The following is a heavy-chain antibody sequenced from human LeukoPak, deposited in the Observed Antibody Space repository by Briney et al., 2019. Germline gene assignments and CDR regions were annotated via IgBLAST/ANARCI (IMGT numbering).Heavy chain of an antibody. CDR3: ARAPITSPFYFDY. D-gene: IGHD2-2*01. J-gene: IGHJ4*02. Sequence: GGSLRLSCTASGFAFDEHGMSWVRHVPGKGLEWVSGINWSGGSTGYADPLRGGFTISRENAKNSLYLQMDSLRAEDTALYYCARAPITSPFYFDYWGQGTLVTVSS. CDR2: INWSGGST. V-gene: IGHV3-20*04. CDR1: GFAFDEHG.